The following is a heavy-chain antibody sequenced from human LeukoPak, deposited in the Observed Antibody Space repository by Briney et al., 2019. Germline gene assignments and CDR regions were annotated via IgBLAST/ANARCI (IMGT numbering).Heavy chain of an antibody. J-gene: IGHJ4*02. Sequence: ASVKVSCKGSGYTLTGLSMHWVRQSRGKGLEWMGGFDPEDGETIYAQKFQGRVTMTEDTSTDTAYMELSSLRSEDTAVYYCATDRVTGDLDFFDYWGQGTLVTVSS. D-gene: IGHD7-27*01. V-gene: IGHV1-24*01. CDR2: FDPEDGET. CDR1: GYTLTGLS. CDR3: ATDRVTGDLDFFDY.